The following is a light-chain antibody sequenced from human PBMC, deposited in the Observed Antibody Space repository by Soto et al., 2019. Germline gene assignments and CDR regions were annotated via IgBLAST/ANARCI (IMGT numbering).Light chain of an antibody. CDR2: DRS. V-gene: IGKV1-5*01. Sequence: DIQMTQSPSTLSASVGDRVTITCRASKGVSYWLAWYQQKPGKAPKLLIYDRSSLAGGVPRRFSGSGSGTEFILTISSLQPDDGATYYCQQYNSWWTFGQGTKVEI. J-gene: IGKJ1*01. CDR1: KGVSYW. CDR3: QQYNSWWT.